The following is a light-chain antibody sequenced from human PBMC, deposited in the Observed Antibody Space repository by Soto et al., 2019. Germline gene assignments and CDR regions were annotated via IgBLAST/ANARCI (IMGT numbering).Light chain of an antibody. J-gene: IGLJ2*01. V-gene: IGLV2-14*01. CDR3: SSYTSSSF. CDR1: SSDVGGYNY. CDR2: DVS. Sequence: QSALTQPASVSGSPGQSITISCAGTSSDVGGYNYVSWYQQHPGKAPKLMIYDVSNRPSGVSNRFSGSKSGNTASLTISGLQAEDEADYYCSSYTSSSFFGGGTKLTV.